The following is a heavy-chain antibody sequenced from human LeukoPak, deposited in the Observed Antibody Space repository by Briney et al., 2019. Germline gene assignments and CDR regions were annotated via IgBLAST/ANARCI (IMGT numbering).Heavy chain of an antibody. D-gene: IGHD3-16*01. Sequence: GGSLRLSCAASGFTFSSYVMNWVRQAPGKGLEWVSSISSSSTYIYYADSVKGRFTISRDNSKNTLYLQMNSLRAEDTAVYYCATDLELILFDYWGQGTLVTVSS. V-gene: IGHV3-21*01. CDR3: ATDLELILFDY. CDR1: GFTFSSYV. J-gene: IGHJ4*02. CDR2: ISSSSTYI.